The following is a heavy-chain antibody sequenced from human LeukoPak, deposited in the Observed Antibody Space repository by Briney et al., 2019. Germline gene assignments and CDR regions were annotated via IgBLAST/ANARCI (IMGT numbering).Heavy chain of an antibody. D-gene: IGHD3-3*01. CDR1: GYTFTGYN. Sequence: GASVKVSCKASGYTFTGYNMHWVRQAPGQGLERMGQINPNSGGTNYAQKFQGSVTMTRDTSISTAYMELSRLRSDDTAVYYCARDYERVLVDWGQGTLVTVSS. CDR2: INPNSGGT. V-gene: IGHV1-2*06. J-gene: IGHJ4*02. CDR3: ARDYERVLVD.